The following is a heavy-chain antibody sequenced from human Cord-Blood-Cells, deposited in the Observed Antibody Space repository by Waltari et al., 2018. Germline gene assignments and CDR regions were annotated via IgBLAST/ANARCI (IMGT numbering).Heavy chain of an antibody. D-gene: IGHD2-2*02. CDR1: GGSFSGYY. CDR2: INHSGVT. J-gene: IGHJ6*02. CDR3: ARAGTGDIVVVPAAIHYYYGMDV. V-gene: IGHV4-34*01. Sequence: QVQLQQWGAGLLKPSETLSLTCAVYGGSFSGYYWSWIRQPPGKGLEWIGEINHSGVTNYTPALKSRVTSAVDTSKNQFSLKLSSVTAADTAVYYCARAGTGDIVVVPAAIHYYYGMDVWGQGTTVTVSS.